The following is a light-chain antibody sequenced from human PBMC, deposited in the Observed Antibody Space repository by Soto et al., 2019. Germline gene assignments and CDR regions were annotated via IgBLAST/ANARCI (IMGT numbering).Light chain of an antibody. Sequence: DVVMTQSPLSLPVTLGQPASISCRSSQSLVYSDGNTYLNWLQQRPGQSPRRLIYKVSNRDSGVPERFSGSGSGTDFTLKISRVEAEDVGVYYCMQGTHWPPISFGQGTRLEIK. CDR3: MQGTHWPPIS. CDR2: KVS. J-gene: IGKJ5*01. CDR1: QSLVYSDGNTY. V-gene: IGKV2-30*01.